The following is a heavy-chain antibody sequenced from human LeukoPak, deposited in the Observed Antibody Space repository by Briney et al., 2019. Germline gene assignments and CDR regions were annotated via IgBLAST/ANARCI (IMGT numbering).Heavy chain of an antibody. J-gene: IGHJ4*02. D-gene: IGHD1-7*01. CDR1: GFTFTSYS. Sequence: GVSLRLSYAASGFTFTSYSMSWVRQAPGKGLEWVSGTSDRGDYTYYADSVKGRFTISRDSSKNTLFLQMNSLRAEDTALYFCARKAQYNGHYPLDYWGQGTLVTVSS. CDR3: ARKAQYNGHYPLDY. CDR2: TSDRGDYT. V-gene: IGHV3-23*01.